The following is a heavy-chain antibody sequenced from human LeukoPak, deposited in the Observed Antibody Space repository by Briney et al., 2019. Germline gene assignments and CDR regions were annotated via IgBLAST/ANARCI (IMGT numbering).Heavy chain of an antibody. D-gene: IGHD3-10*01. Sequence: ASVKVSCKASGYTFTSYDINWVRQATGQGLEWMGWMKPNSGNTGYAQKFQGRVTMTRNTSISTAYMELSSLRSEDTAVYYCARSLARIRGVKGAFDIWGQGTMVTVSS. V-gene: IGHV1-8*01. J-gene: IGHJ3*02. CDR2: MKPNSGNT. CDR1: GYTFTSYD. CDR3: ARSLARIRGVKGAFDI.